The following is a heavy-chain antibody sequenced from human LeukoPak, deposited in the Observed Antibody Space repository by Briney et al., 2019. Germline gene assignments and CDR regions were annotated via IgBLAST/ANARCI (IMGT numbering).Heavy chain of an antibody. CDR2: IYPGDSDA. V-gene: IGHV5-51*01. CDR1: GSRFTSYW. Sequence: GASLEISCKGAGSRFTSYWIGWVRPMPGKGLEWMGIIYPGDSDARYSPSFQGQVTISADKSISTAYLQWSSLKASDTAMYYCARRIAAAGFDWFDPWGQGTLVTVSS. J-gene: IGHJ5*02. D-gene: IGHD6-13*01. CDR3: ARRIAAAGFDWFDP.